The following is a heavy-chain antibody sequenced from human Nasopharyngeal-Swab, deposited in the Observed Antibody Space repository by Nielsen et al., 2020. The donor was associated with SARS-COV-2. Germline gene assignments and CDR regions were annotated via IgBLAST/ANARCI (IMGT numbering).Heavy chain of an antibody. J-gene: IGHJ5*02. CDR3: ARDHSSSSSWWFDP. D-gene: IGHD6-6*01. V-gene: IGHV1-46*01. CDR2: INPGGDYT. Sequence: ASVKVSCKASGYTFTRNYIHWIRQAPGQGLEWMGIINPGGDYTNYAQKFQGRVTVTKDTSTSTVYMELSSLRSEDTAVYYCARDHSSSSSWWFDPWGQGTLVTFSS. CDR1: GYTFTRNY.